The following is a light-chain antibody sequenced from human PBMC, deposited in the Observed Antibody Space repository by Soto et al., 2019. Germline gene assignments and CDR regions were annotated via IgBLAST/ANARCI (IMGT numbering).Light chain of an antibody. CDR1: SSNVGSNY. CDR2: CDN. J-gene: IGLJ3*02. CDR3: AAWDDSRSAWV. Sequence: QSVLTQPASASGTPGQRVTISCSGSSSNVGSNYVYCYQQLPGTAPKLLIYCDNHRPSGGPDRFSGSKTGTSASLAISGLRSEDEADYYCAAWDDSRSAWVFGGGTKLTVL. V-gene: IGLV1-47*02.